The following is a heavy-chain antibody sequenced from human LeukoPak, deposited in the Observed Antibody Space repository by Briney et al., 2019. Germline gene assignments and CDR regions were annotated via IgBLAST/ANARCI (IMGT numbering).Heavy chain of an antibody. J-gene: IGHJ6*03. CDR3: ARGIMTPYYMDV. V-gene: IGHV3-30*04. CDR1: GFTFSSYA. Sequence: GGSLRLSCAASGFTFSSYAMHWVRQAPGKGLEWVAVISYDGSNKYYADSVKGRFTISRDNSKNTLYLQMKSLRAEDTAVYYCARGIMTPYYMDVWGKGTTVTVSS. D-gene: IGHD3-16*01. CDR2: ISYDGSNK.